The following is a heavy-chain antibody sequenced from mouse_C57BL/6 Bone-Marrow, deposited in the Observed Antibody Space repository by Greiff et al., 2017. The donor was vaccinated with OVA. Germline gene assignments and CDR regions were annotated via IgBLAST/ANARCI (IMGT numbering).Heavy chain of an antibody. Sequence: EVQRVESGPELVKPGASVKIPCKASGYTFTDYNMDWVKQSHGKSLEWIGDINPNNGGTIYNQKFKGKATLTVDKSSSTAYMELRSLTSEDTAVYYCARKAYSNDPYWYFDVWGTGTTVTVSS. V-gene: IGHV1-18*01. D-gene: IGHD2-5*01. J-gene: IGHJ1*03. CDR1: GYTFTDYN. CDR2: INPNNGGT. CDR3: ARKAYSNDPYWYFDV.